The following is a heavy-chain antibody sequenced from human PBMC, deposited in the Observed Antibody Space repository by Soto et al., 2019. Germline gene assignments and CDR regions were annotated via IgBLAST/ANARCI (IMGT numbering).Heavy chain of an antibody. CDR2: ISWNSNTI. CDR1: GSTFDNYA. Sequence: GGSLRLSCAASGSTFDNYAMHWVRQAPGKGLEWVSGISWNSNTIAYAASVKGRFTISRDNAKNSLYLQMNSLRAEDTAFYYCAKDTGPNWGQGTLVTVSS. V-gene: IGHV3-9*01. CDR3: AKDTGPN. J-gene: IGHJ4*02.